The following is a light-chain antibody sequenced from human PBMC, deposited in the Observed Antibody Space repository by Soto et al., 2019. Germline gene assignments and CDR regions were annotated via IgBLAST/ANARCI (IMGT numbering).Light chain of an antibody. CDR3: QQYNVWPLT. CDR2: DAA. Sequence: EIVMTQSPATLSVSPGERATLSCRASQSVSSNFAWYQQKPAQTPKLLIYDAATRATGIPARFSGSGSGTEFALTISSLQSEDFAVYYCQQYNVWPLTFGGGTKVEFK. V-gene: IGKV3-15*01. CDR1: QSVSSN. J-gene: IGKJ4*01.